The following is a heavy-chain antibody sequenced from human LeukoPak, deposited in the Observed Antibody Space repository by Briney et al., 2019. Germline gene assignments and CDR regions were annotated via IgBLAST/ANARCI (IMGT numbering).Heavy chain of an antibody. CDR1: GFTFSSYA. V-gene: IGHV3-30*04. D-gene: IGHD6-19*01. J-gene: IGHJ4*02. CDR3: ARDPYSSGWYDY. Sequence: GGALRLSCAASGFTFSSYAMHWVRQAPGKGLEWVAVISYDGSNKYYADSVKGRFTISRDNSKNTLYLQMNSLRAEDTAVYYCARDPYSSGWYDYWGQGTLVTVSS. CDR2: ISYDGSNK.